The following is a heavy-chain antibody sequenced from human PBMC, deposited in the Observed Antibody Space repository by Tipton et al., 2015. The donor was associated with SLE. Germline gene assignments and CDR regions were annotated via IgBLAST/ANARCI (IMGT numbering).Heavy chain of an antibody. CDR1: GASISNNNYY. Sequence: TLSLTCTVSGASISNNNYYWGWIRQPPGKGLEWIGSMYYSGTTYYNPSLESRVTISVDTSTNQFSLKLTSVGAADTAVYYCTRPPGPSQPLSFWGHGILVTVSS. D-gene: IGHD2-2*01. J-gene: IGHJ4*01. CDR2: MYYSGTT. V-gene: IGHV4-39*01. CDR3: TRPPGPSQPLSF.